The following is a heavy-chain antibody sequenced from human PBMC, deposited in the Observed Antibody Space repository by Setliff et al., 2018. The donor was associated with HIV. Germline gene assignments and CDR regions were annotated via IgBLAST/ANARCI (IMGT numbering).Heavy chain of an antibody. CDR2: IHHSGNT. CDR3: ARVGEGYSGDMDV. Sequence: PSETLSLTCPVSGYSISSGYYWGWIRQPPGRGPEWIGAIHHSGNTYYNPSLKGRVTISVDTSKNLFSLKVNSVTAADTAVYYCARVGEGYSGDMDVWGKGTTVTVSS. D-gene: IGHD5-12*01. J-gene: IGHJ6*03. CDR1: GYSISSGYY. V-gene: IGHV4-38-2*02.